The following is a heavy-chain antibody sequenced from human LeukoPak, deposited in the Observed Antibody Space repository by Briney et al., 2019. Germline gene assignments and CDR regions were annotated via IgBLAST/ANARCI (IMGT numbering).Heavy chain of an antibody. J-gene: IGHJ4*02. Sequence: ASVKVSCKVSGYTLTELSMHWVRQAPGKGLEWMGGFDPEDGETIYAQKFQGRVTMTEDTSTDTAYMELSSLRSEDTAVYYCATYQTGYNWNADWGQGTLVTVSS. CDR1: GYTLTELS. CDR3: ATYQTGYNWNAD. V-gene: IGHV1-24*01. CDR2: FDPEDGET. D-gene: IGHD1-1*01.